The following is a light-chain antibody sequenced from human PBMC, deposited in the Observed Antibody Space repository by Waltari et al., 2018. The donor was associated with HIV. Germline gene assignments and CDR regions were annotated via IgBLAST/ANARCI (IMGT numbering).Light chain of an antibody. J-gene: IGKJ3*01. Sequence: IQMTQSPSSLSASVGDRVTMSCRASQNINMYLNWYQQRPGKAPKLLIYVASSLQSGVPEQFSGSGSGTDFTLTINSLQPEDFATYDCQQSHSTPLTFGPGTKVDVK. CDR2: VAS. CDR1: QNINMY. CDR3: QQSHSTPLT. V-gene: IGKV1-39*01.